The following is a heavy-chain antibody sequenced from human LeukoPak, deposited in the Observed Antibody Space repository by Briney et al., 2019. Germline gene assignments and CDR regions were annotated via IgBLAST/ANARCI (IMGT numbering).Heavy chain of an antibody. J-gene: IGHJ5*02. CDR2: IYYSGST. CDR1: GCSISSYY. D-gene: IGHD3-10*01. CDR3: ARAATYYYGSGSYPNWFDP. V-gene: IGHV4-59*01. Sequence: SETLSLTCTVSGCSISSYYWSWIRQPPGKGLEWIGYIYYSGSTNYNPSLKSRVTITVDTSKNQFSLKLSSVTAADTAVYYCARAATYYYGSGSYPNWFDPWGQGTLVTVSS.